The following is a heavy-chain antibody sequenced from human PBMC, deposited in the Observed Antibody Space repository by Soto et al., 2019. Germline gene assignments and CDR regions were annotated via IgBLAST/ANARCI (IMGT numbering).Heavy chain of an antibody. J-gene: IGHJ3*02. V-gene: IGHV1-69*12. CDR3: AKPIAVAGISPSDDAFDI. CDR2: IIPIFGTA. Sequence: QVQLVQSGAEVKKPGSSVKVSCKASGGTFSSYAISWVRQAPGQGLEWMGGIIPIFGTANYAQKFQGRVTITADESTSTAYMELSSLRSEDTAVYYCAKPIAVAGISPSDDAFDIWGQGTMVTVSS. CDR1: GGTFSSYA. D-gene: IGHD6-19*01.